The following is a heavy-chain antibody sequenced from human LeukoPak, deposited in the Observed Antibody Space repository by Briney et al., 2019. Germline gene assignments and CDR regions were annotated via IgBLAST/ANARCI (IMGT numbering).Heavy chain of an antibody. D-gene: IGHD3-22*01. CDR2: IYYSGST. V-gene: IGHV4-31*03. CDR1: GGSISSGGYY. J-gene: IGHJ5*02. Sequence: SETLSLTCTVSGGSISSGGYYWSWVRQHPGKGLEWIGYIYYSGSTYYNPSLKSRVTISVDTSKNQFSLKLSSVTAADTAVYYCARDYGSTMIDPWGQGTLVTVSS. CDR3: ARDYGSTMIDP.